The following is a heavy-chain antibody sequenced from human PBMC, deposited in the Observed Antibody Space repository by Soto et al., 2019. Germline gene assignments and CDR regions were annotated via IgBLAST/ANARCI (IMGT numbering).Heavy chain of an antibody. CDR1: GGSISSYY. D-gene: IGHD6-19*01. J-gene: IGHJ4*02. Sequence: SETLSLTCTVSGGSISSYYWSWIRQPPGKGLEWIGYIYYSGSTNYNPSLRSRVTISVATTKNQFTLKLSSVTAADTAVYFCANLSQSRIDYWGQGNLVTVSS. CDR3: ANLSQSRIDY. V-gene: IGHV4-59*01. CDR2: IYYSGST.